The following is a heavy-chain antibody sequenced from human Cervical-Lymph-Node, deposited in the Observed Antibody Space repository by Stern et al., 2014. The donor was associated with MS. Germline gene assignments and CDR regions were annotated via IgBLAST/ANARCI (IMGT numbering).Heavy chain of an antibody. CDR2: ISRSSSYL. D-gene: IGHD6-25*01. CDR1: GFIFGAYD. V-gene: IGHV3-21*01. Sequence: QLVQSGGGLVQPGGSLRLSCATSGFIFGAYDMNWVRQAPGKGLEWVSYISRSSSYLYYTDSVKGRFTISRDNAKNSLYLQMNSLRVEDTAVYYCTRDRAAAARAGGMDVWGQGTTITVSS. J-gene: IGHJ6*02. CDR3: TRDRAAAARAGGMDV.